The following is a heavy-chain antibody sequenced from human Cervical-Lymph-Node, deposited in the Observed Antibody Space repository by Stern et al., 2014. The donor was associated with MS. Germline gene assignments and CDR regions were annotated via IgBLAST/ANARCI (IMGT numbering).Heavy chain of an antibody. V-gene: IGHV4-59*01. J-gene: IGHJ3*02. CDR2: IYSSGST. D-gene: IGHD2-15*01. CDR3: ARDGGYCSGGSCYPLDAFDI. CDR1: GGSISSYY. Sequence: LQLQESGPGLVKPSETLSLTCTVSGGSISSYYWSWIRQPPGKGLEWIGYIYSSGSTNYNPSLKSRVTISVDTSKNQFSLKLSSVTAADTAVYYCARDGGYCSGGSCYPLDAFDIWGQGTMVTVSS.